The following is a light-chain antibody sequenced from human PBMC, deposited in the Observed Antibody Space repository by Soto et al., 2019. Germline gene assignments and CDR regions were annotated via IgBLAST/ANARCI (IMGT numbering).Light chain of an antibody. CDR2: GAS. V-gene: IGKV3-15*01. Sequence: EIVMTQSPATLSVSPGERATLSCRASQSVSSNLAWYPQKPGQTPRLLIYGASTRATGIPARFSGSGSGTEFTLTISRLQSEDFAVYYCQQYNNWPRITFGGGTKVEIK. J-gene: IGKJ4*01. CDR1: QSVSSN. CDR3: QQYNNWPRIT.